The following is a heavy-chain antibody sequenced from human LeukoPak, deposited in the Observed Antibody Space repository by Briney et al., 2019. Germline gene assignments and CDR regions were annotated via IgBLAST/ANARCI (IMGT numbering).Heavy chain of an antibody. CDR2: INHSGST. J-gene: IGHJ4*02. CDR1: GGSFSSYY. CDR3: ARGYSSSWYFY. Sequence: PSETLSLTCAVYGGSFSSYYWSWIRQPPGKGLEWIGEINHSGSTNYNPSLKSRVTISVDTSKNQFSLKLSSVTAADTAVYYCARGYSSSWYFYWGQGTLVTVSS. V-gene: IGHV4-34*01. D-gene: IGHD6-13*01.